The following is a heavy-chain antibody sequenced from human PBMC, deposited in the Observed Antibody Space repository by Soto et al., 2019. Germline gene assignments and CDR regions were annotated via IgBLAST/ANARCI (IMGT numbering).Heavy chain of an antibody. V-gene: IGHV3-74*01. D-gene: IGHD3-16*01. CDR1: GLTFSSYW. CDR3: ARDVIGHDNYETIGYYFDH. CDR2: INSDGSSP. J-gene: IGHJ4*02. Sequence: GGSLRLSCAASGLTFSSYWMHWVRQAPGKGLVWVSRINSDGSSPSYADSVKGRFTISSDTSTSSVYMELRGLTSEDTAVYYCARDVIGHDNYETIGYYFDHWGPGTLVTVSS.